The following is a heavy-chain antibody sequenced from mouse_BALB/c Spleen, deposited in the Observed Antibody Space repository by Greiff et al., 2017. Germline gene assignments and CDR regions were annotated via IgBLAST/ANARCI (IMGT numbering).Heavy chain of an antibody. CDR3: ARFGNYGYYAMDY. CDR1: GYTFTSYT. J-gene: IGHJ4*01. CDR2: INPSSGYT. V-gene: IGHV1-4*02. Sequence: QVQLKESAAELARPGASVKMSCKASGYTFTSYTMHWVKQRPGQGLEWIGYINPSSGYTEYNQKFKDKTTLTADKSSSTAYMQLSSLTSEDSAVYYCARFGNYGYYAMDYWGQGTSVTVSS. D-gene: IGHD2-1*01.